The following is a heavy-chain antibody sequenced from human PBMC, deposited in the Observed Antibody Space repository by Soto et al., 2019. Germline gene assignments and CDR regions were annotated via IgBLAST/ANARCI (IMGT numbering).Heavy chain of an antibody. Sequence: QVQLQESGPGLVKPSETLSLTCTVSGGSVSSGSYYWSWIRQPPGKGLEWIGYIYYSGSTNYNPALTRRVTLSVDHSKYQFSRQLSSVTAADTAVYYCAHSPTTVTSDYWGQGTRVTVSS. CDR2: IYYSGST. J-gene: IGHJ4*02. V-gene: IGHV4-61*01. D-gene: IGHD4-17*01. CDR3: AHSPTTVTSDY. CDR1: GGSVSSGSYY.